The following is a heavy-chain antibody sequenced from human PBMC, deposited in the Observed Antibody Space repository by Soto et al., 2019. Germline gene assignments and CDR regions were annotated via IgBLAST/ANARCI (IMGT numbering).Heavy chain of an antibody. CDR2: INHSGST. D-gene: IGHD3-16*01. V-gene: IGHV4-34*01. CDR1: GGSFSGYY. J-gene: IGHJ6*03. Sequence: SETLSLTCAVYGGSFSGYYWSWIRQPPGKGLEWIGEINHSGSTNYNPSLKSRVTISVDTSKNQFSLKLSSVTAADTAVYYCARGYVRYGYTGIYYYYYMDVWGKGTTVTVSS. CDR3: ARGYVRYGYTGIYYYYYMDV.